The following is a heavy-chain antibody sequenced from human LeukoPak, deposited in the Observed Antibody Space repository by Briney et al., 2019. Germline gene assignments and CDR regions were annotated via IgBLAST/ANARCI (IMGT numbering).Heavy chain of an antibody. CDR2: ISSSSSYI. Sequence: GGSLRLSCAASGFTFSSYSMNWVRQAPGKGLEWVSSISSSSSYIYYADSVKGRFTISRDNAKNSLYLQMNSLRAEDTAVYYCARDARSGSYYTNSDYWGQGTLVTVSS. J-gene: IGHJ4*02. CDR1: GFTFSSYS. V-gene: IGHV3-21*01. D-gene: IGHD3-10*01. CDR3: ARDARSGSYYTNSDY.